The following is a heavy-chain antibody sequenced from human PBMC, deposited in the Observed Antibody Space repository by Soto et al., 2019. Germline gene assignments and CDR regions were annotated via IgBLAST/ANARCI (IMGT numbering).Heavy chain of an antibody. CDR2: INPNSGGT. Sequence: QVQLVQSGAEVKKPGSSVKVSCKASGGTFSSYAISWVRQAPGQGLEWMGGINPNSGGTNYAQKFQGRVTMTRDTSISTAYMELSRLRSDDTAVYYCARDPTGGFGELLGYWGQGTLVTVSS. CDR1: GGTFSSYA. V-gene: IGHV1-2*02. D-gene: IGHD3-10*01. CDR3: ARDPTGGFGELLGY. J-gene: IGHJ4*02.